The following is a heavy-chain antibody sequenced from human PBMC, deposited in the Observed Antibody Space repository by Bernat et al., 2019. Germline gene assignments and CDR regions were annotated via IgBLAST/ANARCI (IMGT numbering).Heavy chain of an antibody. Sequence: EVQLVESGGGLIHPGGSLRLSCVASGFTFSNYGMNWVRQAPGKGLEWVSYISTRNSTIYYADSVKDRFTISRDNAKNSLYLQMNSLRAEDTAVYYCAREFTVSHYYYYAVDVWGQGTTVTVSS. D-gene: IGHD4-11*01. CDR1: GFTFSNYG. J-gene: IGHJ6*02. V-gene: IGHV3-48*01. CDR2: ISTRNSTI. CDR3: AREFTVSHYYYYAVDV.